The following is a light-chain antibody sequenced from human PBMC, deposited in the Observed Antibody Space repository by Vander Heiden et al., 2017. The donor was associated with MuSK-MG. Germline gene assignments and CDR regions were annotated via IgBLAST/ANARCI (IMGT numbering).Light chain of an antibody. CDR1: SSNIGSNY. CDR3: AAWDDSLSAWV. CDR2: SNN. J-gene: IGLJ3*02. Sequence: QSVLTQPPSASGTPGQRVTIPCSGRSSNIGSNYVYWYQQLPGTAPKLLIYSNNQRPSGVPDRFSGSKSGTSASLAISGLRSEDEADYYCAAWDDSLSAWVFGGGTKLTVL. V-gene: IGLV1-47*02.